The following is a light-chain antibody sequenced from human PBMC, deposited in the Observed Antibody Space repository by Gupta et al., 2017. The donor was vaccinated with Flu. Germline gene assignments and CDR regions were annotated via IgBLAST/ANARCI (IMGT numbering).Light chain of an antibody. CDR1: QSVSSK. J-gene: IGKJ1*01. V-gene: IGKV3-11*01. CDR2: DAS. CDR3: QQRGSWPWT. Sequence: ALTQYPAAPSLSPGERATLSCRASQSVSSKLAWYQQKPGQAPRLLIYDASNRATGIPARFSGSGSGTEFTLTISSLEPEDFAVYYCQQRGSWPWTFGQGTKVEIK.